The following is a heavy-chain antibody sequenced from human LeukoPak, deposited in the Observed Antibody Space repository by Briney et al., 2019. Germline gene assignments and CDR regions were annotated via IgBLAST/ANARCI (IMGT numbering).Heavy chain of an antibody. CDR3: ARGLAPTPGKLDY. J-gene: IGHJ4*02. Sequence: PGGSLRLSCAVSGFTFSSYSMNWVRQAPGKGLEWVSFISSSGSTIYYADSVKGRFTISRDNAKNSLYLQMYSLRSEDTAVYYCARGLAPTPGKLDYWGQGALVTVSS. CDR1: GFTFSSYS. CDR2: ISSSGSTI. V-gene: IGHV3-48*04. D-gene: IGHD5-24*01.